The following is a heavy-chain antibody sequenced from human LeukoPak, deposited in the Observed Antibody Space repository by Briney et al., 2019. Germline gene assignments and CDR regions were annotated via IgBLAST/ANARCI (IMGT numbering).Heavy chain of an antibody. V-gene: IGHV3-30-3*01. CDR1: GFTFSSYA. CDR3: ARDGGYSGLLRTGKIQLGFDY. CDR2: ISYDGSNK. D-gene: IGHD5-12*01. Sequence: GGSLRLSCAASGFTFSSYAMHWVRQAPGKGLEWVAVISYDGSNKYYADSVKGRFTISRDNSKNTLYLQMNSPRAEDTAVYYCARDGGYSGLLRTGKIQLGFDYWGQGTLVTVSS. J-gene: IGHJ4*02.